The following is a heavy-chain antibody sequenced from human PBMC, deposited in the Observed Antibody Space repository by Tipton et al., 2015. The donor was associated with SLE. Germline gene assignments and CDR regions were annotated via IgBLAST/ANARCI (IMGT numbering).Heavy chain of an antibody. CDR2: FDPNGST. D-gene: IGHD3-16*01. Sequence: TLSLTCTVSGGSISGPYHWSWIRQAAGKGLEWIGRFDPNGSTRYNPSFQSRVTMSMDTSKKQFSLGQTSVTAADAAVYYCARGSWGDALDAWGQGTMVTVSS. CDR1: GGSISGPYH. CDR3: ARGSWGDALDA. J-gene: IGHJ3*01. V-gene: IGHV4-4*07.